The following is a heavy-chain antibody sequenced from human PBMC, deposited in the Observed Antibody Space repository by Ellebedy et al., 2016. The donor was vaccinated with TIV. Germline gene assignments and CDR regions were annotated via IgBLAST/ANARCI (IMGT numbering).Heavy chain of an antibody. Sequence: ASVKVSCKASGYTFATYSVSWVRQAPGQGLEWMGWISAYTGDTTYAQKFQGRVRMTTDTSTSTAYMELRSLRSDDTAVYYCARDMVQGMVARYLWFDYWGQGTLVTVSS. J-gene: IGHJ4*02. CDR3: ARDMVQGMVARYLWFDY. V-gene: IGHV1-18*01. D-gene: IGHD2-15*01. CDR1: GYTFATYS. CDR2: ISAYTGDT.